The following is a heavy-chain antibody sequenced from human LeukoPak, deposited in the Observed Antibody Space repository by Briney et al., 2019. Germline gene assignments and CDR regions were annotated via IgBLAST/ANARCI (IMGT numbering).Heavy chain of an antibody. CDR3: ARNHIVTGTYFDS. J-gene: IGHJ4*02. CDR2: IYASGYT. Sequence: PSETLSLTCTVSGDSISSYYWNWIRQPAGKGLEWIGRIYASGYTEYNPSLQTRVTVSVDTSKNEFSLKVDTVTAADIAVYFCARNHIVTGTYFDSWGQGILVTVSS. D-gene: IGHD3-10*01. CDR1: GDSISSYY. V-gene: IGHV4-4*07.